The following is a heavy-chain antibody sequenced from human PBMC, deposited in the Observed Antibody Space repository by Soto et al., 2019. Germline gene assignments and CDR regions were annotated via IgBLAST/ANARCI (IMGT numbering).Heavy chain of an antibody. CDR3: ARGGMGDCSSTSCYKGHYYYGMDV. D-gene: IGHD2-2*02. CDR1: GGSISSGGYY. V-gene: IGHV4-31*03. CDR2: IYYSGST. J-gene: IGHJ6*02. Sequence: SETLSLTCTVSGGSISSGGYYWSWIRQHPGKGLEWIGYIYYSGSTYYNPSLKSRVTISVDTSKNQFSLKLSSVTAADTAVYYCARGGMGDCSSTSCYKGHYYYGMDVWGQGTTVTVSS.